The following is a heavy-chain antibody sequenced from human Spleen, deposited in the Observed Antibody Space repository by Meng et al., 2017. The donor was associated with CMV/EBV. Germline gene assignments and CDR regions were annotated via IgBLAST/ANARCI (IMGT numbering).Heavy chain of an antibody. CDR2: INSNSGGT. V-gene: IGHV1-2*02. CDR1: GYTFTDHY. J-gene: IGHJ4*02. Sequence: ASVKVSCKSSGYTFTDHYIHWVRQAPGQGLEWMGWINSNSGGTNYAQKFQGRVTMTRDTSISTAYMELSRLRSDDTAVYYCAREGEQLTAFDYWGQGTLVTVSS. CDR3: AREGEQLTAFDY. D-gene: IGHD2-21*02.